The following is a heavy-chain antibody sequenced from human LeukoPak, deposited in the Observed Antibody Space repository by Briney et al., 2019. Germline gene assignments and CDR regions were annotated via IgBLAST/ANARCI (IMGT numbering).Heavy chain of an antibody. Sequence: SVKVSCKASGGTFSSYAVSWVRQAPGQGLEWMGRIIPIFGTANYAQKFQGRVTITTDESTSTAYMELSSLRSEDTAVYYCARGDGDRNDLFDYWGQGTLVTVSS. CDR1: GGTFSSYA. D-gene: IGHD7-27*01. CDR2: IIPIFGTA. CDR3: ARGDGDRNDLFDY. J-gene: IGHJ4*02. V-gene: IGHV1-69*05.